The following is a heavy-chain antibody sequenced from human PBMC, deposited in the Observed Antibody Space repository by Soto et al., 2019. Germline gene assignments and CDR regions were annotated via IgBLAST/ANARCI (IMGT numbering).Heavy chain of an antibody. V-gene: IGHV3-23*01. CDR1: GFMFSTTD. J-gene: IGHJ5*01. Sequence: PVGSLRLSCAASGFMFSTTDMSWVRQAPGKGLEWVTTIEGSGTITYYADSVRGRFTISRDNSKNTVYLQMDSLTADDTAVYYCVKNSGWFNSWGQGTPVTVSS. D-gene: IGHD3-10*01. CDR3: VKNSGWFNS. CDR2: IEGSGTIT.